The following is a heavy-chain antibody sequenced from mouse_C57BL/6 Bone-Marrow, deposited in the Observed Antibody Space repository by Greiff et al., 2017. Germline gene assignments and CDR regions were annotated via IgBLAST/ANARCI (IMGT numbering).Heavy chain of an antibody. J-gene: IGHJ2*01. V-gene: IGHV14-2*01. CDR3: AVYEYNNCDN. CDR2: IDPEDGDP. Sequence: VQLQQSGAELVKPGASVKLSCTASGFNFKDYYLHWVKQRTEQCLEWIGRIDPEDGDPQSAPKFQGKATLTADTSSNAAYLQRSSLTSEDTAVYYSAVYEYNNCDNWGQGTTLTVTS. D-gene: IGHD2-4*01. CDR1: GFNFKDYY.